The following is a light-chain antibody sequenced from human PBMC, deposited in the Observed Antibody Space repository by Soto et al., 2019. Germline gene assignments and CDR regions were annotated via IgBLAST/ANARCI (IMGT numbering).Light chain of an antibody. CDR3: QLGR. V-gene: IGKV3-20*01. CDR2: GAS. J-gene: IGKJ1*01. Sequence: EIVLTQSPGTLSLSPGERATLSCRASQTIVGSYLAWYQQKPGQAPRLLIYGASTRASGIPDRFSGGGSGTDFTLTISRLEPEDSAVYYCQLGRFGQGTKVEIQ. CDR1: QTIVGSY.